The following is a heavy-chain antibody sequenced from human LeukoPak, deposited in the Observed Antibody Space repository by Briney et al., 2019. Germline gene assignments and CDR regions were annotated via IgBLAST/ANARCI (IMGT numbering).Heavy chain of an antibody. CDR2: INHSGST. CDR3: ARNRYYDSSSFDY. D-gene: IGHD3-22*01. J-gene: IGHJ4*02. CDR1: GGSFSGYY. Sequence: SETLSLTCAVYGGSFSGYYWSWIRQPPGKGLEWIGEINHSGSTHYNPSLKSRVTISVDTSKNQFSLKLSSVTAADTAVYYCARNRYYDSSSFDYWGQGTLVTVSS. V-gene: IGHV4-34*01.